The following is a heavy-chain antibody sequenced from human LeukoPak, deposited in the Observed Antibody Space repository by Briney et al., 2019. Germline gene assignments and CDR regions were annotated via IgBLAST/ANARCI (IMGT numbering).Heavy chain of an antibody. D-gene: IGHD2-2*01. V-gene: IGHV3-48*01. CDR3: ARGGGLGYCSSTSCYPLDY. CDR1: GFNYSSYT. CDR2: ISSSSRST. Sequence: GGSLRLSCAASGFNYSSYTMNWVRQAPGKGLEWVSYISSSSRSTSYADSVKGRFTIFRDNAKNSLYLQMNSLRAEDTAVYYCARGGGLGYCSSTSCYPLDYWGQGTLVTVSS. J-gene: IGHJ4*02.